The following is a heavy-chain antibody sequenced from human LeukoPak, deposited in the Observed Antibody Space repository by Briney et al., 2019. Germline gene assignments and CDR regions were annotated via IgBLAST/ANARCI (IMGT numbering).Heavy chain of an antibody. CDR2: IYYSGST. D-gene: IGHD6-19*01. V-gene: IGHV4-59*01. J-gene: IGHJ4*02. CDR1: GGSISSYY. Sequence: SETLSLTCTVSGGSISSYYWSWIRQPPGKGLEWIGYIYYSGSTNYNPSLKSRVTISVDTSKNQFSLKLSSVTAADTAVYYCARADLNSTAVAGYFDYWGQGTLVTVSS. CDR3: ARADLNSTAVAGYFDY.